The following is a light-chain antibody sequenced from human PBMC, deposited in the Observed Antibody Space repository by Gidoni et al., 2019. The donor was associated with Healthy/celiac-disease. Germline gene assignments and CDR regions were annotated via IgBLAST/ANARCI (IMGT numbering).Light chain of an antibody. CDR2: GNS. Sequence: HSVLTQPPSVSGSPGQRVTISCTGSSSNIWAGYDVHWYQQLPGTAPKRLIYGNSNRPSGVPDRFSGSKSGTSASLAITGLQAEDEADYYCQSYDSSLSGWVFGGGTKLTVL. J-gene: IGLJ3*02. CDR1: SSNIWAGYD. CDR3: QSYDSSLSGWV. V-gene: IGLV1-40*01.